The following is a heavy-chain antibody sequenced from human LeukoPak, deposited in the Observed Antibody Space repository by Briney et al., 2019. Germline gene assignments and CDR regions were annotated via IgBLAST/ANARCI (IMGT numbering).Heavy chain of an antibody. CDR1: GFTFSRYW. Sequence: PGGSLRLSCAASGFTFSRYWMHWVRQAPGKGLGWVSRIKRDVGVTNYADSVKGRFTISRDTAKNTLYLQMNSLRAEDTAVYYCARDGYNSDFGDYWGQGTLVTVSS. V-gene: IGHV3-74*01. D-gene: IGHD5-24*01. CDR2: IKRDVGVT. CDR3: ARDGYNSDFGDY. J-gene: IGHJ4*02.